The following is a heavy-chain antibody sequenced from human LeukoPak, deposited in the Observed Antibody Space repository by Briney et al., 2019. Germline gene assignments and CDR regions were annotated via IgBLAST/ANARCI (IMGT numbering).Heavy chain of an antibody. Sequence: SVKVSCKASGYTFTSYGISWVRQAPGQGLEWMGWISAYNGNTNYAQKLQGRVTMTTDTSTSTAYMELRSLRSDDTAVYYCARKPYYYDSSGYYYYFDYWGQGTLVTVSS. D-gene: IGHD3-22*01. CDR1: GYTFTSYG. V-gene: IGHV1-18*01. CDR3: ARKPYYYDSSGYYYYFDY. CDR2: ISAYNGNT. J-gene: IGHJ4*02.